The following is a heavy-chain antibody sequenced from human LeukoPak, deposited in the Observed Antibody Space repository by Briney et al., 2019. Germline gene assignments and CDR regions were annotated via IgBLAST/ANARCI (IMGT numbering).Heavy chain of an antibody. Sequence: ASVKVSCKASEYTFTDYYLHWVRQAPGQGLEWMGWINPNSGSTNYAQNFQGRVTMTRDTSLTTAYMEVSRLRSDDTAVYFCARGHCITGTCYSYNWFDPWGQGTLVTVSS. D-gene: IGHD2-15*01. V-gene: IGHV1-2*02. CDR3: ARGHCITGTCYSYNWFDP. CDR1: EYTFTDYY. CDR2: INPNSGST. J-gene: IGHJ5*02.